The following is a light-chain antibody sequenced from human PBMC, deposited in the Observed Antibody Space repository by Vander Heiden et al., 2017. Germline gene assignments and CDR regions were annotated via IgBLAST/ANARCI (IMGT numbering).Light chain of an antibody. Sequence: EIVLTQSPATLSLSPGERATLSCSASQSVSSHLAWYQQKPGQAPRLLIYDASNRATGIPGRFSGSGSGTDFTLSISSLDPEDFAVYYCQQRDSWPKTFGQGTKLEIK. CDR2: DAS. CDR3: QQRDSWPKT. CDR1: QSVSSH. V-gene: IGKV3-11*01. J-gene: IGKJ2*01.